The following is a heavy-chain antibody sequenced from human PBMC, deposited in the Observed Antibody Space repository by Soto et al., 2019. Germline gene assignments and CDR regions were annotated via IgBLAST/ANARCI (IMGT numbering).Heavy chain of an antibody. J-gene: IGHJ6*02. CDR1: GFTVSSNY. D-gene: IGHD3-10*01. Sequence: PGGSLRLSCAASGFTVSSNYMGWVRQAPGKGLEWVSVIYSGGSTYYADSVKGRFTISRDNSKNTLYLQMNSLRAEDTAVYYCARDRRGAYYYYGMDVWGQGTTVTVSS. V-gene: IGHV3-66*01. CDR2: IYSGGST. CDR3: ARDRRGAYYYYGMDV.